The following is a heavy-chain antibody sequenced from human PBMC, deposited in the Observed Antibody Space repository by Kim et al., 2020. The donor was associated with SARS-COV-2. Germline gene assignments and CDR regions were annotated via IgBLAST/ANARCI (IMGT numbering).Heavy chain of an antibody. CDR3: ARAAFRSTWDQYFNQ. Sequence: GGSLRLSCAASDFSVSSNYMTWVRQAPGKALEWVSTIYTDDSTHYADSVKGRFTVSRDTSKNTVYLQMDSLRGDDTAVYYCARAAFRSTWDQYFNQWGQ. V-gene: IGHV3-53*01. J-gene: IGHJ1*01. CDR1: DFSVSSNY. D-gene: IGHD6-13*01. CDR2: IYTDDST.